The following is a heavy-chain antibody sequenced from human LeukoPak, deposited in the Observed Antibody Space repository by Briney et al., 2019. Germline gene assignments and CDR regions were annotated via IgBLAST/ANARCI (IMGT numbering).Heavy chain of an antibody. CDR2: IIPIFGTA. CDR1: GGTFSSYA. CDR3: ESGGRITMIAYPAYYFDY. Sequence: SVKVSCKASGGTFSSYAISWVRQAPGQGLEWMGGIIPIFGTANYAQKFQGRVTITADESTSTAYMELSSLRSEDTAVYYCESGGRITMIAYPAYYFDYWGQGTLVTVSS. D-gene: IGHD3-22*01. V-gene: IGHV1-69*13. J-gene: IGHJ4*02.